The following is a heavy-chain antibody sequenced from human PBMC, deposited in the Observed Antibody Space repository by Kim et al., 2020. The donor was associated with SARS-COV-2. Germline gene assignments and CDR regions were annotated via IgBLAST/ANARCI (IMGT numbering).Heavy chain of an antibody. D-gene: IGHD3-16*02. Sequence: GGSLRLSCAASRFTFSDYYMSWIRQAPGKGLEWVAYISSSSSYTNYADSVKGRFTISRDNAKNSLYLQMNSLRAEDTAVYYCARDGSGYVCGSYRDYYYYYGMDVWGQGTTVTVSS. V-gene: IGHV3-11*05. J-gene: IGHJ6*02. CDR1: RFTFSDYY. CDR2: ISSSSSYT. CDR3: ARDGSGYVCGSYRDYYYYYGMDV.